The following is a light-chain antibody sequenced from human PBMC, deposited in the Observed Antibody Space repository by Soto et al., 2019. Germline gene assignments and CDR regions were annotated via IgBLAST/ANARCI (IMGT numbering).Light chain of an antibody. Sequence: QSVLTQPPSASGTPGQRGSISWSGSRSNIGRNYVYWYQQLPGTAPKLLIQRNNERPSGVPDRFSGSKSGTSVSLAISGLRSEDEATYYCAAWDDTLNGQVFGGGTKLTVL. V-gene: IGLV1-47*01. CDR1: RSNIGRNY. CDR3: AAWDDTLNGQV. CDR2: RNN. J-gene: IGLJ3*02.